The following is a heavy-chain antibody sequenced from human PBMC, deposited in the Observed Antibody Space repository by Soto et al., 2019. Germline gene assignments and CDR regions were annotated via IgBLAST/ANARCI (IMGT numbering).Heavy chain of an antibody. Sequence: EVHLVQSGGGLVQPGGSLRLSCVASGFTVTRNYMSWLRQAPGKGLEWLSVLYSDGTTYYADSVKGRFTISRDNSKNTVFLQMNSLRAEDTAVYYCARDAQAYCSRTSCPSNWFDPWGQGTLVTVSS. V-gene: IGHV3-66*01. J-gene: IGHJ5*02. CDR3: ARDAQAYCSRTSCPSNWFDP. CDR2: LYSDGTT. D-gene: IGHD2-2*01. CDR1: GFTVTRNY.